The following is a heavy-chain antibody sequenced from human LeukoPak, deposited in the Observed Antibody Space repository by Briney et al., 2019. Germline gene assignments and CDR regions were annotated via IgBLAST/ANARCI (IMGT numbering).Heavy chain of an antibody. CDR2: ISYHGRDQ. Sequence: GGSLRLSCAASRFIFNNYAVHWVRQAPGKGLDWVAVISYHGRDQFYADSVKGRFTISRDSSKNTLYLQMNSLRTEDTAVYYCVRQDCSGGSCYLDYWGQGTLVPVPS. CDR1: RFIFNNYA. D-gene: IGHD2-15*01. J-gene: IGHJ4*02. CDR3: VRQDCSGGSCYLDY. V-gene: IGHV3-30*04.